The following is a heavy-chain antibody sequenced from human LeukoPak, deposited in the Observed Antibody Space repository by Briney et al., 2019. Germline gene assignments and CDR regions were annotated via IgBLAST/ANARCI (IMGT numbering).Heavy chain of an antibody. V-gene: IGHV1-69*01. D-gene: IGHD2-21*02. CDR1: GGTFSSYA. CDR3: ARSGRAYCGGDCLGYFDY. CDR2: IIPIFGTA. Sequence: SVNVSCTASGGTFSSYAISWVRQAPGQGLEWMGGIIPIFGTANYAQKFQGRVTITADESTSTAYMELSSLRSEDTAVYYCARSGRAYCGGDCLGYFDYWGQGTLVTVSS. J-gene: IGHJ4*02.